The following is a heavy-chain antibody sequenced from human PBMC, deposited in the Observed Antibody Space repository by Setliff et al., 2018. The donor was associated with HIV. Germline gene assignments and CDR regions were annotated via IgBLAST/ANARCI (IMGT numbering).Heavy chain of an antibody. D-gene: IGHD6-6*01. CDR2: IYYSGST. J-gene: IGHJ2*01. CDR1: GGSISSYY. Sequence: SEILSLTCTVSGGSISSYYWSWIRQPPGKGLEWIGYIYYSGSTNYNPSLKSRVTISVDTSKNQFSLKLNSVTAADTAVYYCARDSDLDYSSSARWYFDLWGRGTLVTVSS. V-gene: IGHV4-59*01. CDR3: ARDSDLDYSSSARWYFDL.